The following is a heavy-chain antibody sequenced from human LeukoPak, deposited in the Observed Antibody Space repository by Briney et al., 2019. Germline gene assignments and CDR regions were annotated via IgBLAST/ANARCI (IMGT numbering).Heavy chain of an antibody. CDR2: IKQDGSDI. CDR1: GFTFSNYW. CDR3: TRSGTYVFDF. D-gene: IGHD1-26*01. Sequence: GGSLRLSCAASGFTFSNYWMSWVRQAPGKGLEWVANIKQDGSDIYYVDSVKGRFTISRDNAKNSLYLQMNNLRAEDTAVYYCTRSGTYVFDFWGQGTPVTVSS. J-gene: IGHJ4*02. V-gene: IGHV3-7*01.